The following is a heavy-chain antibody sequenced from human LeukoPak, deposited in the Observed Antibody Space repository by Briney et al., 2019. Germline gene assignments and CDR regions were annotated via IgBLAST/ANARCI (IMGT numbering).Heavy chain of an antibody. V-gene: IGHV3-66*01. Sequence: PGGSLRLSCAASGFTVSSNYMSWVRQAPGKGLEWVSVIYSGGSTYYADSVKGRFTISRDNSKNTLYLQMNSLRAEDTAVYYCAKDRRGYSYGLLDYWGQGTLVTVSS. CDR3: AKDRRGYSYGLLDY. J-gene: IGHJ4*02. CDR2: IYSGGST. D-gene: IGHD5-18*01. CDR1: GFTVSSNY.